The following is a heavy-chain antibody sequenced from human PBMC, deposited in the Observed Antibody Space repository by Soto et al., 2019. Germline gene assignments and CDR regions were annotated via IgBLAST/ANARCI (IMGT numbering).Heavy chain of an antibody. CDR1: GFRFSNYA. Sequence: AGGSLRLSCAASGFRFSNYAMGWVRQAPGKGLEWVSAIIGAGDDTFHADSVKGRLIISRDNSKNTLFLQMNSLRADDTALYYCVKGSATSRPYYFDYWGQGTLVTVSS. J-gene: IGHJ4*02. CDR2: IIGAGDDT. CDR3: VKGSATSRPYYFDY. V-gene: IGHV3-23*01.